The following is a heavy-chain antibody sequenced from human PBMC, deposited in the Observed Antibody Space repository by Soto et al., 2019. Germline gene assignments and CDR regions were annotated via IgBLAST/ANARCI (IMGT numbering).Heavy chain of an antibody. CDR2: IIPVYGTA. CDR1: GGSFSGHG. Sequence: QVQLVQSGAEVRKPGSSVKVSCEASGGSFSGHGITWVRQAPGQGLEWMGGIIPVYGTAVYAQRFQGRVTIAAAESTNTAYMELRGLRSDDTAVYYCARESASGSYYMGKDEWGQGTLVTVSS. J-gene: IGHJ4*02. D-gene: IGHD1-26*01. CDR3: ARESASGSYYMGKDE. V-gene: IGHV1-69*01.